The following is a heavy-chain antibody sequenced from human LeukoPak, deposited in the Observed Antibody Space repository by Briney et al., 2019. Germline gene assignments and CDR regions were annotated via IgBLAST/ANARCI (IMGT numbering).Heavy chain of an antibody. D-gene: IGHD1-1*01. CDR1: GGTFSSYA. CDR3: ARGKLERGYYYGMDV. Sequence: SVKVSCKASGGTFSSYAISWVRQAPGQGPEWMGGIIPIFGTANYAQKFQGRVTITADESTSTAYMELSSLRSEDTAVYYCARGKLERGYYYGMDVWGQGTTVTVSS. J-gene: IGHJ6*02. CDR2: IIPIFGTA. V-gene: IGHV1-69*01.